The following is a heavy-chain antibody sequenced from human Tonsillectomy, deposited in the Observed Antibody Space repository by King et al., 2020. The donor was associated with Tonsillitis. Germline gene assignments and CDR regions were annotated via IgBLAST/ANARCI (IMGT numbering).Heavy chain of an antibody. Sequence: QLQESGPGLVKPSETLSLTCTVSVGSISSSRYYWGWVRQPPGKGLEWVGSIYFSGRTYYNPSLQSRVTISVDTSKNQFSLKLSSVTAADTAVYYCASMIVVVTPAFDIWGQGTMVTVSS. CDR2: IYFSGRT. J-gene: IGHJ3*02. CDR1: VGSISSSRYY. D-gene: IGHD3-22*01. CDR3: ASMIVVVTPAFDI. V-gene: IGHV4-39*01.